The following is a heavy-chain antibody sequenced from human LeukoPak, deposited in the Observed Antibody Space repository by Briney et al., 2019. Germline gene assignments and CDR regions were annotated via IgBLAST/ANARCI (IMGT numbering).Heavy chain of an antibody. CDR2: ISWNSGYI. CDR1: GFTFDNYA. V-gene: IGHV3-9*01. D-gene: IGHD6-19*01. J-gene: IGHJ4*02. Sequence: GGSLRLSCAASGFTFDNYAMHWVRQAPGKGLEWLSMISWNSGYIGYADSVKGRFTISRDNAKESLDLQMDSLRAEDTAFYYCAKVRGTYSSGYFFDYWGQGTLVTVSS. CDR3: AKVRGTYSSGYFFDY.